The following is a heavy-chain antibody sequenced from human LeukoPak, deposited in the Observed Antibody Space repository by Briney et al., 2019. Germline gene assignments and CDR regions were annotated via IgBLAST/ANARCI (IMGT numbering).Heavy chain of an antibody. CDR3: ARDRIAAATGDAFDI. V-gene: IGHV4-61*02. CDR1: GGSISSGSYY. Sequence: PSQTLSLTCTVSGGSISSGSYYWSWLRQPAGKGLEWIGRIYTSGSTNYNPFLKSRLTISVDTSKNQFSLKLSSVTAADTAVYYCARDRIAAATGDAFDIWGQGTMVTVSS. J-gene: IGHJ3*02. CDR2: IYTSGST. D-gene: IGHD6-13*01.